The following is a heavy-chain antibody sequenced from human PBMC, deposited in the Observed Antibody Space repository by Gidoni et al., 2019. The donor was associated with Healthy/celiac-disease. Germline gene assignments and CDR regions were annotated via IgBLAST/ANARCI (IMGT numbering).Heavy chain of an antibody. D-gene: IGHD3-22*01. CDR3: ARGGTPDYYDSGHAFDI. J-gene: IGHJ3*02. V-gene: IGHV3-64*02. CDR2: ISRNGGST. Sequence: EVQLVESGEGLVQPGGSLCLSCQASGVTFSSYAMHWVRQAPGKGLEYVSAISRNGGSTYYADSVKGRFTISRDNSKNTLYLQMGSLRAEDMAVYYCARGGTPDYYDSGHAFDIWGQGTMVTVSS. CDR1: GVTFSSYA.